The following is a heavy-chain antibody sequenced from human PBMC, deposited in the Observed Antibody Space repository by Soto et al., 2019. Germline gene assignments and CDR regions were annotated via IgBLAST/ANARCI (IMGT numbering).Heavy chain of an antibody. CDR3: AKGGMATRLNYFDY. Sequence: PGGSLRLSCAASGFTFSSYAMSWVRQAPGKGLEWVSAISGSGGSTYYADSVKGRFTISRDNSKNTLYLQMNSLRAEDTAVYYCAKGGMATRLNYFDYWGQGTLVTVSA. CDR1: GFTFSSYA. V-gene: IGHV3-23*01. CDR2: ISGSGGST. J-gene: IGHJ4*02. D-gene: IGHD5-12*01.